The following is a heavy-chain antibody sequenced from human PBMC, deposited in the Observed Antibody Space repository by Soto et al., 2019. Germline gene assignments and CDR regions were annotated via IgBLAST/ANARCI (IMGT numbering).Heavy chain of an antibody. CDR3: ARPSGYGQGWGDLGYDPFEI. V-gene: IGHV1-18*01. J-gene: IGHJ3*02. D-gene: IGHD5-18*01. CDR1: GYTFSSFG. CDR2: INPYNGHT. Sequence: ASVKVSCKASGYTFSSFGISWVRQAPGQGPEWVGWINPYNGHTDSAQSLQGRVTVSTDTSTSTAYMELRSLRADDTAVYYCARPSGYGQGWGDLGYDPFEIWGQGTMVTVSS.